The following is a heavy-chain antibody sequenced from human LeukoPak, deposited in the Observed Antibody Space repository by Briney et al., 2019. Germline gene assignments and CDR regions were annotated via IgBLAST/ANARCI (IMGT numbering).Heavy chain of an antibody. CDR2: INHSGST. V-gene: IGHV4-34*01. J-gene: IGHJ6*02. CDR3: ARVSHGGTTTPEYGMDV. CDR1: GGSISSYY. Sequence: SETLSLTCTVSGGSISSYYWSWIRQPPGKGLEWIGEINHSGSTNYNPSLKSRVTISVDTSKNQFSLKLSSVTAADTAVYYCARVSHGGTTTPEYGMDVWGQGTTVTVSS. D-gene: IGHD1-1*01.